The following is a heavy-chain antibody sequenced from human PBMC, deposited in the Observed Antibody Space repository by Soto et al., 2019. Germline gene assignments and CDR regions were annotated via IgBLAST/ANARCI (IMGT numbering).Heavy chain of an antibody. CDR3: ARGRVGGSSRWTAYYYYYGMDV. Sequence: QITLKESGPTLVKPTQTLTLTCTFSGFSLSTSGVGVGWIRQPPGKALEWLALIYWDDDKRYSPSLKSRLTITTDTSQNPVVPTMTNMDPVHTATYYCARGRVGGSSRWTAYYYYYGMDVWGQGTTVPVSS. V-gene: IGHV2-5*02. J-gene: IGHJ6*02. CDR2: IYWDDDK. D-gene: IGHD6-13*01. CDR1: GFSLSTSGVG.